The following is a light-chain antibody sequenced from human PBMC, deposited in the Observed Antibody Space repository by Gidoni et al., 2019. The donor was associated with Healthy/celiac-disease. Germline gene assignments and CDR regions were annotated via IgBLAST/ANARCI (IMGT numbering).Light chain of an antibody. CDR1: TWGDKY. V-gene: IGLV3-1*01. CDR2: QDS. CDR3: QEWDSSTYV. J-gene: IGLJ1*01. Sequence: SYELTQPPSVSVSPGQTASITCSGDTWGDKYACWYQQKPGQSPLLVIYQDSKRPSGIPERFSGSNSGNTATLTISGTQAMDEADYYCQEWDSSTYVFGTGTKVTVL.